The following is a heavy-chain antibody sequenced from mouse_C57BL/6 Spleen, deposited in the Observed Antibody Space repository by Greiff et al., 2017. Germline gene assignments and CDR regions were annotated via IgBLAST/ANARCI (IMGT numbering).Heavy chain of an antibody. Sequence: EVKLMESGGGLVKPGGSLKLSCAASGFTFSSYAMSWVRQTPEKRLEWVATISDGGSYTYYPDNVKGRFTISRDNAKNNLYLQMSHLKSEVTAMYYCASPYYYGSSSYAMDYWGQGTSVTVSS. CDR1: GFTFSSYA. V-gene: IGHV5-4*03. CDR3: ASPYYYGSSSYAMDY. D-gene: IGHD1-1*01. J-gene: IGHJ4*01. CDR2: ISDGGSYT.